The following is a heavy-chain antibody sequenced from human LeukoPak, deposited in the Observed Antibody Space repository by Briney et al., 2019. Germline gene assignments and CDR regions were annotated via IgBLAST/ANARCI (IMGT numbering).Heavy chain of an antibody. Sequence: GGSLRLSCAASGFTLSTYSLNWVRQAPGKGLEWVTHMNEYGGDIFYVDSVKDRFTISRDNAKNLLYLQMNSLRAEDTAVYFCARPRGCNSGRCNNFDYWGQGTLVTVSS. J-gene: IGHJ4*02. D-gene: IGHD2-8*01. CDR1: GFTLSTYS. CDR3: ARPRGCNSGRCNNFDY. CDR2: MNEYGGDI. V-gene: IGHV3-7*01.